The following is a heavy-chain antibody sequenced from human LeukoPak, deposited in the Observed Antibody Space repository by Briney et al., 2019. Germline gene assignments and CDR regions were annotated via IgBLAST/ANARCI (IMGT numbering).Heavy chain of an antibody. CDR1: GGSISSSSYY. D-gene: IGHD3-10*01. J-gene: IGHJ4*02. CDR3: ARQKITMVRGVTKPDFDY. CDR2: IYYSGST. V-gene: IGHV4-39*01. Sequence: SETLSLTCTVSGGSISSSSYYWGWIRQPPGKGLEWIGSIYYSGSTYYNPSLKSRVTISVDTSKNQLSLKLSSVTAADTAVYYCARQKITMVRGVTKPDFDYWGQGTLVTVSS.